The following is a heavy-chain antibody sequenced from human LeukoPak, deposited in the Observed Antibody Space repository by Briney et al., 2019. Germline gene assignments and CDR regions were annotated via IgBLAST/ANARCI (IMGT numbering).Heavy chain of an antibody. CDR3: ARSGDYVTNDAFDI. J-gene: IGHJ3*02. CDR1: GGSISSYY. D-gene: IGHD4-17*01. CDR2: IYTSGST. Sequence: SETLSLTCTVSGGSISSYYWSWIRQPAGKGLEWIGRIYTSGSTNHNPSLKSRVTMSVDTSKNQFSLKLSSVTAADTAVYYCARSGDYVTNDAFDIWGQGTMVTVSS. V-gene: IGHV4-4*07.